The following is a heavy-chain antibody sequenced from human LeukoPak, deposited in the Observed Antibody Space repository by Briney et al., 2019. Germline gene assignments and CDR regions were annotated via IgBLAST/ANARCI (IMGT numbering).Heavy chain of an antibody. V-gene: IGHV3-7*03. CDR2: IRQDGGEL. J-gene: IGHJ4*02. CDR1: GFTFANYW. Sequence: PGGSLRLSCAASGFTFANYWMHWVRQVPGRGLEWVANIRQDGGELYYVDSVKGRFTISRDNAKNTLYLQMNSLRAEDTAVYYCAKDHSSSWTCYDCWGQGTLVTVSS. CDR3: AKDHSSSWTCYDC. D-gene: IGHD6-13*01.